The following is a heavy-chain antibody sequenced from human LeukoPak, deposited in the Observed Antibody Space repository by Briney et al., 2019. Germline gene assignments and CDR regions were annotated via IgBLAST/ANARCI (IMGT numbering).Heavy chain of an antibody. V-gene: IGHV1-24*01. CDR2: FDPEDGET. D-gene: IGHD6-19*01. J-gene: IGHJ3*02. CDR1: GYTFTGYY. Sequence: ASVKVSCKASGYTFTGYYMHWVRQAPGKGLEWMGGFDPEDGETIYAQKFQGRVTMTEDTSTDTAYMELSSLRSEDTAVYYCATPGLEAVVKLGAFDIWGQGTMVTVSS. CDR3: ATPGLEAVVKLGAFDI.